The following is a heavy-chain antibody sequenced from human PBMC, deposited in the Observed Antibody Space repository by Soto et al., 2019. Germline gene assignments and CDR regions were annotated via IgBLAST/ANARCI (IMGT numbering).Heavy chain of an antibody. CDR2: ISSNGGST. CDR1: GFTFSSYA. V-gene: IGHV3-64D*06. Sequence: PGGSLRLSCSASGFTFSSYAMHWVRQAPRKGLEYVSAISSNGGSTYYADSVKGRFTISRDNSKNTLYLQMSSLRAEDTAVYYCVKDIESDAFDIWGQGTMVTVSS. CDR3: VKDIESDAFDI. D-gene: IGHD1-26*01. J-gene: IGHJ3*02.